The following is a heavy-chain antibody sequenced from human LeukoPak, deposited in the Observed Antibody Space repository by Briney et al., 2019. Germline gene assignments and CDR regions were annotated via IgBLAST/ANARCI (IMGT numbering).Heavy chain of an antibody. D-gene: IGHD2-2*01. J-gene: IGHJ4*02. Sequence: VASVKVSCKASGYSFTGYYMHRVRQAPGQGLEWVGWINPNSGGTNYAQKFEGRVTMTRDTSISTAYMELSRLRSDDTAIYYCARAVVVPAARPFDSWGQGTLVTVSS. V-gene: IGHV1-2*02. CDR1: GYSFTGYY. CDR3: ARAVVVPAARPFDS. CDR2: INPNSGGT.